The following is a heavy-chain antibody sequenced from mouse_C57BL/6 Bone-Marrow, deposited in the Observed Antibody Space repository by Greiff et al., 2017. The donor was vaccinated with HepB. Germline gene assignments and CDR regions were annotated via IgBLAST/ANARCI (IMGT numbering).Heavy chain of an antibody. D-gene: IGHD2-4*01. Sequence: EVKLMESGGGLVKPGGSLKLSCAASGFTFSDYGMHWVRQAPEKGLEWVAYISSGSSTIYYADTVKGRFTSSRDNAKNTLFLQMTSLRSEDTAMYYCARLRRAWFAYWGQGTLVTVSA. V-gene: IGHV5-17*01. CDR1: GFTFSDYG. J-gene: IGHJ3*01. CDR2: ISSGSSTI. CDR3: ARLRRAWFAY.